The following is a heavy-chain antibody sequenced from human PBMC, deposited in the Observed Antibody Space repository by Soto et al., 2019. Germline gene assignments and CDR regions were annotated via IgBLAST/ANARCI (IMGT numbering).Heavy chain of an antibody. D-gene: IGHD3-16*01. CDR3: ARPRWGHSGMDV. J-gene: IGHJ6*02. Sequence: GGSLRLSCAASGFTFRVYDMKWVRQAPGKGLECVSGISESGGSTFYADSVKGRFTISRDNSKNTLYLQINSLRAEDTAIYYCARPRWGHSGMDVWGRGTTVTVSS. CDR1: GFTFRVYD. V-gene: IGHV3-23*01. CDR2: ISESGGST.